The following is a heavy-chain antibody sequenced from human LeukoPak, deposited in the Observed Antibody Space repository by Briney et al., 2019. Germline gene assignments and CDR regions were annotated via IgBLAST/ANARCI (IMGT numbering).Heavy chain of an antibody. J-gene: IGHJ3*02. CDR2: IYYSGST. V-gene: IGHV4-39*07. CDR3: ATAMIGRLFDAFDI. Sequence: PSETLSLTCTVSGGSISSSSYYWGWIRQPPGKGLEWIGSIYYSGSTYYNPSLKIRVTISVDTSKNQVSLKLRAVTAEDTAVYYCATAMIGRLFDAFDIWGQGTMVTVSS. D-gene: IGHD3-10*02. CDR1: GGSISSSSYY.